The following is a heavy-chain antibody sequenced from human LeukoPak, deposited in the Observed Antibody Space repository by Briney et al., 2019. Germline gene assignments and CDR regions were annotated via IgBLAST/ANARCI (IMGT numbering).Heavy chain of an antibody. CDR1: GFTLRTYS. J-gene: IGHJ4*02. CDR3: ARDSEWEVLWLDY. CDR2: ISSSSSYI. Sequence: GGSLRLSCVASGFTLRTYSMNWVRQAPGKGLEWVSSISSSSSYIYYADSVKGRFTISRDNAKNSLYLQMNSLRAEDTAVYYCARDSEWEVLWLDYWGQGTLVTVSS. D-gene: IGHD1-26*01. V-gene: IGHV3-21*06.